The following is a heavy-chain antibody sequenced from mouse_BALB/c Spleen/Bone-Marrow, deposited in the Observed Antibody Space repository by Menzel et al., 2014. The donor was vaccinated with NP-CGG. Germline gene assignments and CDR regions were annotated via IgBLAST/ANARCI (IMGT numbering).Heavy chain of an antibody. D-gene: IGHD1-1*01. V-gene: IGHV1-87*01. J-gene: IGHJ4*01. CDR3: ARNYYYGRSWRDMDY. Sequence: QVQLQQSGAELARPGASVKLSCTASGSTFTSYWMQWVKQRPGQGLEWIGAIYPGDGDTRNTQKFKGKAKLPADNSSSTAYMQLSSLAADDSAVYCCARNYYYGRSWRDMDYWGQGTSVTSS. CDR2: IYPGDGDT. CDR1: GSTFTSYW.